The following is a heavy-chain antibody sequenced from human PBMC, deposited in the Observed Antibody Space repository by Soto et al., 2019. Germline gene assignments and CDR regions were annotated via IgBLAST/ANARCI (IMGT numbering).Heavy chain of an antibody. J-gene: IGHJ5*02. CDR1: GGSFSGHY. V-gene: IGHV4-34*01. CDR2: INQSGST. CDR3: AVGINWFDP. Sequence: SGTLSLTCAVYGGSFSGHYWTWIRQSPGKGLEWIGEINQSGSTNYNPSLKSRVTMSVDTSKNQFSLKLNSVTAADTAIYYCAVGINWFDPWGQGTLVTVSS.